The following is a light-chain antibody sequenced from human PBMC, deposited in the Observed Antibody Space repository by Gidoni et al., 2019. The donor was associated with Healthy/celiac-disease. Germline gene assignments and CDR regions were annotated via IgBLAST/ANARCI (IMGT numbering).Light chain of an antibody. Sequence: EIVLMQSPATLPVSPGERATLSCRASQSVSSNLAWYQQKTGEAPRLLIYGASTRATGIPARFSGSGSGTEFTLTISSLQSEDFAVYYCQQYNNWPLTFGGGTKVEIK. CDR1: QSVSSN. J-gene: IGKJ4*01. CDR3: QQYNNWPLT. CDR2: GAS. V-gene: IGKV3-15*01.